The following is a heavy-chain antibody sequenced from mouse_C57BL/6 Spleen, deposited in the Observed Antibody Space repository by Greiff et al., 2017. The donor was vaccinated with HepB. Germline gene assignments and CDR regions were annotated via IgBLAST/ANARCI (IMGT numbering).Heavy chain of an antibody. J-gene: IGHJ3*01. CDR1: GFNIKDYY. Sequence: VQLKQSGAELVKPGASVKLSCTASGFNIKDYYMHWVKQRTEQGLEWIGRIDPEDGETKYAPKFQGKATITADTSSNTAYLQLSSLTSEDTAVYYCATAPTHYYGSRSWFAYWGQGTLVTVSA. CDR3: ATAPTHYYGSRSWFAY. V-gene: IGHV14-2*01. CDR2: IDPEDGET. D-gene: IGHD1-1*01.